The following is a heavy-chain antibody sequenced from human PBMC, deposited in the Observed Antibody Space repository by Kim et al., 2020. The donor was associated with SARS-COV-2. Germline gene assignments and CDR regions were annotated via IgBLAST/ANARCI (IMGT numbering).Heavy chain of an antibody. CDR1: GYTFTSYD. V-gene: IGHV1-8*01. CDR3: ARSRLRFLEWLLVRYYYGMDV. CDR2: MNPNSGNT. D-gene: IGHD3-3*01. Sequence: ASVKVSCKASGYTFTSYDINWVRQATGQGLEWMGWMNPNSGNTGYAQKFQGRVTMTRNTSISTAYMELSSLRSEDTAVYCCARSRLRFLEWLLVRYYYGMDVWGQGTTVTVSS. J-gene: IGHJ6*02.